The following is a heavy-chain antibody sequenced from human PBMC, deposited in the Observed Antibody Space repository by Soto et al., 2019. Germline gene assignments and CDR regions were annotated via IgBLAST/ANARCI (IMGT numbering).Heavy chain of an antibody. V-gene: IGHV3-23*01. CDR1: GFTFSSYA. D-gene: IGHD3-10*01. Sequence: EVQLLESGGGLVQPGGSLRLSCAASGFTFSSYAMSWVRQAPGKGLEWVSAISGSGGSTYYADSVKVRFTISIDNSKNTLYLQMNSLRAEDTAVYYCAKDHYYGSGSAYFDYWGQGTLVTVSS. CDR2: ISGSGGST. J-gene: IGHJ4*02. CDR3: AKDHYYGSGSAYFDY.